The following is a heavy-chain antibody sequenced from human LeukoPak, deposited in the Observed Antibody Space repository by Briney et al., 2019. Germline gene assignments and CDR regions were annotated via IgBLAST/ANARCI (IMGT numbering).Heavy chain of an antibody. CDR1: GGSISSSSYY. Sequence: PSETLSLTCTVSGGSISSSSYYWGWIRQPPGKGLEWNGRIYYSGSTYYNPSLKSRVTISVDTSKNQFSLKLSSVTAADTAVYYCARRSGNRGSLDYWGQGTLVTVSS. CDR2: IYYSGST. J-gene: IGHJ4*02. V-gene: IGHV4-39*01. D-gene: IGHD3-3*01. CDR3: ARRSGNRGSLDY.